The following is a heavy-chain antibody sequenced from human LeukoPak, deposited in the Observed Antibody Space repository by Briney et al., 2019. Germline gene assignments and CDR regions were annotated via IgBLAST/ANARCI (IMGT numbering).Heavy chain of an antibody. Sequence: PGGSLRLSCAASGFTFSSCWMSWVRQAPGKGLEWVANIKEDGSEKYYVDSVKGRFTISRDNAKNSLCLQMSSLRAEDTAVYYCARFSQLASNDYWGQGTLVTVSS. D-gene: IGHD6-6*01. CDR3: ARFSQLASNDY. CDR1: GFTFSSCW. CDR2: IKEDGSEK. J-gene: IGHJ4*02. V-gene: IGHV3-7*01.